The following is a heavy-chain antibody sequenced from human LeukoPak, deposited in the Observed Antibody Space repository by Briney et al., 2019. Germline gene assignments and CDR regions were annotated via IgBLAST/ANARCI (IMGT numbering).Heavy chain of an antibody. V-gene: IGHV3-23*01. CDR3: ARDKEGWAFDI. CDR1: GFTFSNYD. Sequence: GGSLRLSCADSGFTFSNYDMSWVRQAPGKGLEWVSGISGSGGSTYYADSVKGRFTISRDNAKNSLYLQMNSLRAGDTAVYYCARDKEGWAFDIWGQGTMVTVSS. J-gene: IGHJ3*02. CDR2: ISGSGGST.